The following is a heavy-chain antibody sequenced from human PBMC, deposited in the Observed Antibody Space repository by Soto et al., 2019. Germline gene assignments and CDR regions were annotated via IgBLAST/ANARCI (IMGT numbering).Heavy chain of an antibody. J-gene: IGHJ6*02. D-gene: IGHD1-26*01. CDR3: EREWELIARGLDV. CDR1: GGSINGYS. V-gene: IGHV4-4*07. CDR2: IYTTGTY. Sequence: QVRLQESGPGLVKPSETLSLTCTVSGGSINGYSWSWVRQTAGKGLEWIGRIYTTGTYNYNSSLKSRLTLSVDTSKNHFSLRLDSVTAADTAVYFCEREWELIARGLDVWGQGTTVTVS.